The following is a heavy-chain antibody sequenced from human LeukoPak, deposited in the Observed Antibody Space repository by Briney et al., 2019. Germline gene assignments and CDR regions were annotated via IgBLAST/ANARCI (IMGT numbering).Heavy chain of an antibody. D-gene: IGHD4-17*01. CDR1: GYTFTSYG. CDR2: ISAYNGNT. CDR3: ARGSDYGDYGGLAAFDI. Sequence: AASVEVSCKASGYTFTSYGISWVRQAPGQGLEWMGWISAYNGNTNYAQKLQGRVTMTTDTSTSTAYMELRSLRSDDTAVYYCARGSDYGDYGGLAAFDIWGQGTMVTVSS. J-gene: IGHJ3*02. V-gene: IGHV1-18*01.